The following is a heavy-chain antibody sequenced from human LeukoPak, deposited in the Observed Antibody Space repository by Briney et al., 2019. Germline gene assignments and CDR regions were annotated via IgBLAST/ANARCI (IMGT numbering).Heavy chain of an antibody. J-gene: IGHJ4*02. CDR1: GGTFSSYA. V-gene: IGHV1-69*13. Sequence: GASVKVSCKASGGTFSSYAISWVRQAPGQGLEWMGGIIPIFGTANYAQKFQGRVTITADESTSTAYMELRSLRSDDTAVYYCARGGGSSRVGLDNWGQGTQVTVSS. CDR2: IIPIFGTA. CDR3: ARGGGSSRVGLDN. D-gene: IGHD6-6*01.